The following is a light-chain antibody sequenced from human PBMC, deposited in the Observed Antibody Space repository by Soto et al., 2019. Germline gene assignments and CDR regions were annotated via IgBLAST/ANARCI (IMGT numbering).Light chain of an antibody. CDR2: GAS. J-gene: IGKJ4*01. V-gene: IGKV3-20*01. CDR1: EPIRNTF. Sequence: EIVLTQSPDILSLSPGERATLSCRTSEPIRNTFVAWYQQKPGQAPRLLIYGASSRAIGIPGRFSGSGSGTDFTLTIFRLVPEDFALYYCQQYADSPLTFGGGTKVDI. CDR3: QQYADSPLT.